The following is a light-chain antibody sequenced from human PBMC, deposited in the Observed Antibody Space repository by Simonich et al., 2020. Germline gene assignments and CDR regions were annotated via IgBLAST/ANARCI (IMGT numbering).Light chain of an antibody. CDR1: SSDVGGYNY. CDR3: CSYAGSSTVV. J-gene: IGLJ2*01. CDR2: EGS. V-gene: IGLV2-23*01. Sequence: QSALTQPASVSGSPGQSITISCTGTSSDVGGYNYVSWYQQNPGKAPKLMIYEGSKRPSGVSNRFSGSKSGNTASLTISGLQAEDEADYYCCSYAGSSTVVFGGGTKLTVL.